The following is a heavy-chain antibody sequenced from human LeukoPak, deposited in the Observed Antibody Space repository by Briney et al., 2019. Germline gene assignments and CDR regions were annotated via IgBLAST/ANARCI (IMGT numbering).Heavy chain of an antibody. D-gene: IGHD3-3*01. Sequence: PSQTLSLTCTVSGGSISRYYWSWIRHPPGTGLEWIGYIYYTGRADYNPSLKSRVSMSVDTSKNQFSLRVNSMTAADTAVYYCARGDFWSGAPTDWGQGTLVTVSS. CDR1: GGSISRYY. CDR2: IYYTGRA. V-gene: IGHV4-59*01. J-gene: IGHJ4*02. CDR3: ARGDFWSGAPTD.